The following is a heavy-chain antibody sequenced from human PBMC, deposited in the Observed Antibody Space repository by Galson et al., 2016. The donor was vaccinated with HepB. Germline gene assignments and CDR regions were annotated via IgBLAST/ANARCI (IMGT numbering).Heavy chain of an antibody. D-gene: IGHD3-10*01. J-gene: IGHJ4*02. CDR1: GYTLNNFA. V-gene: IGHV1-18*01. Sequence: SVKVSCKASGYTLNNFAFSWVRQAPGKGLEWMGWISGYNGNTKYAETFQGRVTMTIDTSTTTAYMELRGLRSDDTAVYYCARDRTLYYYGPGSYYFDYWGQGTLVTVSS. CDR3: ARDRTLYYYGPGSYYFDY. CDR2: ISGYNGNT.